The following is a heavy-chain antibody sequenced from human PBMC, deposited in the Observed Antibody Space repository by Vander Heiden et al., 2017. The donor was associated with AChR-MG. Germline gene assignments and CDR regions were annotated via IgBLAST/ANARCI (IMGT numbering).Heavy chain of an antibody. J-gene: IGHJ4*02. CDR2: VYNSGTT. V-gene: IGHV4-59*01. Sequence: QVNLQESGPGLVKPSETLSLTCTVPGGSISGYFCSWIRQSPGKGLEWIGYVYNSGTTNYNPTLKSRVTISIDTSRNQFSLKLSSVTAADTAVYFCARDSYYDASGLPDYWGQGALVTVSS. D-gene: IGHD3-22*01. CDR1: GGSISGYF. CDR3: ARDSYYDASGLPDY.